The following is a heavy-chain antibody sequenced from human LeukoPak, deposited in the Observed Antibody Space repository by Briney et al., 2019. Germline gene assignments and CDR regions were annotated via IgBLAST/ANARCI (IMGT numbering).Heavy chain of an antibody. J-gene: IGHJ6*03. CDR2: INHSGST. CDR3: ARCSAAGNGPYYYYMDV. D-gene: IGHD6-13*01. V-gene: IGHV4-34*01. Sequence: PSETLSLTCAVNGGSFSGYYWSWIRQPPGKGLEWIGEINHSGSTNYNPSLKSRVTISVDTSKNQFSLKLSSVTAADTAVYYCARCSAAGNGPYYYYMDVWGKGTTVTVSS. CDR1: GGSFSGYY.